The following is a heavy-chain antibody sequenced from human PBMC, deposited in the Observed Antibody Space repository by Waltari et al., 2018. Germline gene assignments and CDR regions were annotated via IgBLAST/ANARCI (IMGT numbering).Heavy chain of an antibody. CDR3: ARGTSLGITGTPIWFDP. D-gene: IGHD1-7*01. J-gene: IGHJ5*02. CDR2: IYYSGST. V-gene: IGHV4-59*11. CDR1: GGSISSHY. Sequence: QVQLQESGPGLVKPSETLSLTCTVSGGSISSHYWRWIRQPPGKGLEWIGYIYYSGSTNYNPSLKSRVTISVDTSKNQFSLKLSSVTAADTAVYYCARGTSLGITGTPIWFDPWGQGTLVTVSS.